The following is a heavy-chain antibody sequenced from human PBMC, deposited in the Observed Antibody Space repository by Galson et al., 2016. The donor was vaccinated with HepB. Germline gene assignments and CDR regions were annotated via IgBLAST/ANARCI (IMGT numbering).Heavy chain of an antibody. CDR3: AKDLDGYTYGYSYSDH. D-gene: IGHD5-18*01. V-gene: IGHV3-23*01. CDR1: GFTFSNYA. Sequence: SLRLSCAASGFTFSNYAMSWVRQAPGKGLEWVSSISGSGGTTYYADSVKGRFTISRDRSKNTLYLQMNSLRGEDTAVYYCAKDLDGYTYGYSYSDHWGQGTRVTVSS. CDR2: ISGSGGTT. J-gene: IGHJ4*02.